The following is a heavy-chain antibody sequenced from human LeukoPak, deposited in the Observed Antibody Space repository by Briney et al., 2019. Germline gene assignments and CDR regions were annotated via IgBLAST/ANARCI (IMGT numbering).Heavy chain of an antibody. Sequence: GESLRLSCAASGFSVSSKYMSWVRQAPGKGLEWVSVLYTAGDTYYADSVKGRFTISRDNSKNTLSLQMNSLRPDDTALYYCAGGQMFTSGGFESWGQGALVTVSS. CDR3: AGGQMFTSGGFES. V-gene: IGHV3-53*01. CDR1: GFSVSSKY. J-gene: IGHJ4*02. D-gene: IGHD6-19*01. CDR2: LYTAGDT.